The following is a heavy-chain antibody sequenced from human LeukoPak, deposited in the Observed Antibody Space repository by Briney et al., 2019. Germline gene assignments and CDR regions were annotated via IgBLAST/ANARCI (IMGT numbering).Heavy chain of an antibody. D-gene: IGHD1-26*01. Sequence: GASVKVSCKASGYTFTSYGISWVRQAPGQGLEWMGWISAYNGNTNYAQKFQGRVTMTEDTSTDTAYMELSSLRSEDTAVYYCATDPVGLDLGWFDPWGQGTLVTVSS. CDR1: GYTFTSYG. V-gene: IGHV1-18*01. CDR2: ISAYNGNT. CDR3: ATDPVGLDLGWFDP. J-gene: IGHJ5*02.